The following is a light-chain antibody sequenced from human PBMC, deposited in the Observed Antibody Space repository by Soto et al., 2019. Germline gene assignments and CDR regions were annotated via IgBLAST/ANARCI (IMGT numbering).Light chain of an antibody. CDR1: QSVLYSSNNKNF. Sequence: DLVLTQSPDSLAVSLGERATINCKSSQSVLYSSNNKNFLAWYQQKPGQPPKLLIYWASTRESGVPDRFSGSGSVTDFTLTISSLQAEDVAVYYCQQYYSPPFTFGPGTKVDIK. CDR2: WAS. CDR3: QQYYSPPFT. J-gene: IGKJ3*01. V-gene: IGKV4-1*01.